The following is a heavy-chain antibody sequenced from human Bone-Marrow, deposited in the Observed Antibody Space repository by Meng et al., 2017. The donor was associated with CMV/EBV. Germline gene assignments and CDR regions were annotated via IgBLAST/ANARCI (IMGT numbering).Heavy chain of an antibody. Sequence: ASVKVSCKASGYTFTGYYMHWVRQAPGQGLEWMGWLKPNSGGTNYAQKFQGRVTMTRDTSISTAYMELSRLRSDDTAVYYCARGDSNSWNKLHYYYPYGMDVWGQGTTVTVPS. CDR1: GYTFTGYY. J-gene: IGHJ6*02. D-gene: IGHD6-13*01. CDR2: LKPNSGGT. CDR3: ARGDSNSWNKLHYYYPYGMDV. V-gene: IGHV1-2*02.